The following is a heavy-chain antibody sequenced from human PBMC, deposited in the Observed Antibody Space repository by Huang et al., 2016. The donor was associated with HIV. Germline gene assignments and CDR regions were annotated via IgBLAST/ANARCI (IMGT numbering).Heavy chain of an antibody. V-gene: IGHV4-39*01. D-gene: IGHD6-13*01. CDR3: ASQHIGAAATWF. CDR2: VYQSWST. CDR1: GDFISSTNYY. Sequence: QLQLQESGPGQVKPSETLSLTCTVSGDFISSTNYYWGWIRPSPGKGLEWVGRVYQSWSTNDHPSLKSRVTLSVDTSRNQFSLRWNSVTATDTAVYYCASQHIGAAATWFWGRGTQVAVSS. J-gene: IGHJ4*02.